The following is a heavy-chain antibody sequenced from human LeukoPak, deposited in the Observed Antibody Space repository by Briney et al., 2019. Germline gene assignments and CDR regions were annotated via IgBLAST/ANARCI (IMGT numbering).Heavy chain of an antibody. Sequence: PSGTLSLTCAVSGGSISSSNWWSWVRQPPGEGLEWIGEIYHSGSTNYNPSLKSRVTISVDKSKNQFSLKLSSVTAADTAVYYCARDLAAAPRAFDYWGQGTLVTVSS. V-gene: IGHV4-4*02. CDR1: GGSISSSNW. D-gene: IGHD6-13*01. J-gene: IGHJ4*02. CDR3: ARDLAAAPRAFDY. CDR2: IYHSGST.